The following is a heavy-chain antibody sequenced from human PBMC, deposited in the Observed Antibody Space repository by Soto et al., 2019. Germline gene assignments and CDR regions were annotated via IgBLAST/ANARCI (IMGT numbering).Heavy chain of an antibody. CDR2: ISYDGSNK. V-gene: IGHV3-30*04. J-gene: IGHJ1*01. CDR3: ARGSMAQQLEQDGEYFQH. Sequence: GGSLRLSCAASGFTFSSYAMHWVRQAPGKGLEWVAVISYDGSNKYYADSVKGRFTISRDNSKNTLYLQMNSLRAEDTAVYYCARGSMAQQLEQDGEYFQHWGQGTLVTVSS. D-gene: IGHD1-1*01. CDR1: GFTFSSYA.